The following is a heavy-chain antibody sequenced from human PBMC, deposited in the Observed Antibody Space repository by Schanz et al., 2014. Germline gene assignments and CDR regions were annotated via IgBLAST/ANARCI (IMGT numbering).Heavy chain of an antibody. D-gene: IGHD3-10*01. CDR1: GYTFTDYH. CDR3: AREGTVIRGLSGWFDP. Sequence: QVQLVQSGAEVKKPGASVKVSCKSSGYTFTDYHIHWVRQAPGQGLEYMGRINPNSGGTNFAQKLQGRVTLPMDTSIITVYMELSRLRSDDTAVYYCAREGTVIRGLSGWFDPWGQGTLVTVSS. CDR2: INPNSGGT. V-gene: IGHV1-2*06. J-gene: IGHJ5*02.